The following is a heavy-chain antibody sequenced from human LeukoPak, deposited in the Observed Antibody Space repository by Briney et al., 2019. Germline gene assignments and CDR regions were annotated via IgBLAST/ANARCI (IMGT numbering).Heavy chain of an antibody. CDR2: INTSGDKA. CDR3: VKDLYKGETSTWYYFDY. D-gene: IGHD6-13*01. J-gene: IGHJ4*02. CDR1: GFTFSTYA. V-gene: IGHV3-64D*06. Sequence: PGGSLRLSCSGSGFTFSTYAIHWVRQAPGKGPEYVSLINTSGDKAYYADSVKGRFTISRDNSKNTVPLQMSSLRDEDTAMYYCVKDLYKGETSTWYYFDYWGQGTLVTVSS.